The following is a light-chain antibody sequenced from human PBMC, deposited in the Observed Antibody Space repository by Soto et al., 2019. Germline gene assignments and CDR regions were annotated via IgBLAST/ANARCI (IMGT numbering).Light chain of an antibody. CDR1: QTFARC. J-gene: IGKJ1*01. CDR3: LQYQNYV. Sequence: DFQMTQSPSTLSPSVGDRLTITCRASQTFARCVAWFQQKPGQAPKLLIYDVSSLENGVPSSFIGTASGTEFTLTIRNLQSEDFATYYCLQYQNYVFGQGTNVEI. CDR2: DVS. V-gene: IGKV1-5*01.